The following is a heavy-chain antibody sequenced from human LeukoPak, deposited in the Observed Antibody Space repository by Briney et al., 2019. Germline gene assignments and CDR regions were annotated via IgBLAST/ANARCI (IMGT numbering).Heavy chain of an antibody. Sequence: GGSLRLSCAASAFTFSSYTMSWVRQAPGEGLEWVSTISGSGGSTYYADSVKGRFTISRDNSENTLYLQMNSLRAEDTAVYYCAKGRSGYSYGFDYWGQGTLVTVSS. D-gene: IGHD5-18*01. J-gene: IGHJ4*02. CDR3: AKGRSGYSYGFDY. CDR2: ISGSGGST. V-gene: IGHV3-23*01. CDR1: AFTFSSYT.